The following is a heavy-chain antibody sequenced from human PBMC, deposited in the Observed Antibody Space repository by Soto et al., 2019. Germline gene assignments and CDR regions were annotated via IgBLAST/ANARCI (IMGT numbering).Heavy chain of an antibody. V-gene: IGHV3-66*01. J-gene: IGHJ4*02. CDR1: GFTVSSNY. D-gene: IGHD6-19*01. CDR2: IYSGGST. CDR3: ARDKSSGLYYFDY. Sequence: ESVGGLVQPGGSLRLSCAASGFTVSSNYMSWVRQAPGKGLEWVSVIYSGGSTYYADSVKGRFTISRDNSMNTLYLQMNSLRAEDTAVYYCARDKSSGLYYFDYWGQGTLVTVSS.